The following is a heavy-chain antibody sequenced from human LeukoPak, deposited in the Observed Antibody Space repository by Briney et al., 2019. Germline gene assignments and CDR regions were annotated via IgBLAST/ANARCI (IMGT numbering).Heavy chain of an antibody. D-gene: IGHD6-13*01. CDR1: GGSISSYY. CDR2: IYYSGST. Sequence: PSETLSLTCTVSGGSISSYYWSWIRQPPGKGLEWIGYIYYSGSTNYNPSLKSRVTISVDTSKNQFSLKLSSVTAADAAVYYCARGLSSWDPYYFDYWGQGTLVTVSS. J-gene: IGHJ4*02. V-gene: IGHV4-59*01. CDR3: ARGLSSWDPYYFDY.